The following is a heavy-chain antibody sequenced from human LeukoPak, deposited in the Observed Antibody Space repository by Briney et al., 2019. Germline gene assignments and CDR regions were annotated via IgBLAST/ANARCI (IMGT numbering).Heavy chain of an antibody. CDR3: AKDTRHYYDSSGYYDY. Sequence: TGGSLRLSCAASGFTFDDYAMHWVRQAPGKGLEWVSGISWNSGSIGYADSVKGRFTISRDNAKNSLYLQMNSLRAEDTALYYCAKDTRHYYDSSGYYDYWGQGTLVTVSS. D-gene: IGHD3-22*01. CDR2: ISWNSGSI. V-gene: IGHV3-9*01. CDR1: GFTFDDYA. J-gene: IGHJ4*02.